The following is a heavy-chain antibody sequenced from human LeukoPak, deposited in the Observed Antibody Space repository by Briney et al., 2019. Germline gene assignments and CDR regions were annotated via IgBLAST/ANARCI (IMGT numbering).Heavy chain of an antibody. CDR1: GGSISSSSYY. CDR3: ARHGGADYGDYVEAFDI. CDR2: IYYSGST. Sequence: SETLSLTWTVSGGSISSSSYYWGWIRQPPGKGLEWIGSIYYSGSTYYNPSLKSRVTISVDTSKNQFSLKLSSVTAADAAVYYCARHGGADYGDYVEAFDIWGQGTMVTVSS. D-gene: IGHD4-17*01. J-gene: IGHJ3*02. V-gene: IGHV4-39*01.